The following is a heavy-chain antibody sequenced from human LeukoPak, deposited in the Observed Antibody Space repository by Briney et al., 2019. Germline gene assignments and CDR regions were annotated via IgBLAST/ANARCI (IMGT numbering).Heavy chain of an antibody. CDR1: GFDVSANY. J-gene: IGHJ2*01. Sequence: GGSLTLSCAASGFDVSANYMNWVRQASGKGLEWVSILYSGGTTYYSDSVKGRFTVSRESSKNTLLLHMTSLRTEDTAVYYCARVGDHYHWYLDLWGRGTLVTASA. CDR3: ARVGDHYHWYLDL. V-gene: IGHV3-53*01. CDR2: LYSGGTT. D-gene: IGHD3-10*01.